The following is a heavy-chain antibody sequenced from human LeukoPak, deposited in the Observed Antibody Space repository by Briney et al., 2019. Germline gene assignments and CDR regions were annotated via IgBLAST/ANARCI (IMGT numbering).Heavy chain of an antibody. CDR2: INPNSGGT. Sequence: ASVKVSCKASGYTFTGYYMHWVRQAPGQGLERMGWINPNSGGTNYAQKLQGRVTMTTDTSTSTAYMELRSLRSDDTAVYYCARDQEGNWFDPWGQGTLVTVSS. J-gene: IGHJ5*02. CDR3: ARDQEGNWFDP. CDR1: GYTFTGYY. V-gene: IGHV1-2*02.